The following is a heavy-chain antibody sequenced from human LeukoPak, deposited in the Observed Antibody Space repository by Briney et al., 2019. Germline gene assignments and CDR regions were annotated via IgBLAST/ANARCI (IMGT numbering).Heavy chain of an antibody. CDR1: GGSINSSSYY. J-gene: IGHJ6*03. V-gene: IGHV4-39*01. D-gene: IGHD2-15*01. CDR2: IYYSGNT. Sequence: SETLSLTCTVSGGSINSSSYYWRCIRQPPGKGLEWNGSIYYSGNTYYNPSLKSRVTISVDTSKMQLCRKLSSVTAADTGVYYCARPKDRYYYHMDVWGKGTTVTISS. CDR3: ARPKDRYYYHMDV.